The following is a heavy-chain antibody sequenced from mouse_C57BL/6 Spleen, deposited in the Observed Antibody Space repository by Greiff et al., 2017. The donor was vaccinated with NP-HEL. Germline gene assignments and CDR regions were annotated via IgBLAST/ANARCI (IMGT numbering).Heavy chain of an antibody. CDR3: AREGRGVADEDYAMDY. CDR2: INPNNGGT. Sequence: EVQLQQSGPELVKPGASVKISCKASGYTFTDYYMNWVKQSHGKSLEWIGDINPNNGGTSYNQKFKGKATLTVDKSSSTAYMELRSLTSEDSAVYYCAREGRGVADEDYAMDYWGQGTTVTVSS. J-gene: IGHJ4*01. CDR1: GYTFTDYY. D-gene: IGHD1-1*01. V-gene: IGHV1-26*01.